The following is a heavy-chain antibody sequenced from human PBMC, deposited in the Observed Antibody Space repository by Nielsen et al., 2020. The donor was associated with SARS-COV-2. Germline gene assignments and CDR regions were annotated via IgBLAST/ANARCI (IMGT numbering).Heavy chain of an antibody. CDR3: ARGGRGSSWKGAFDY. CDR1: GFTFSSYS. CDR2: ISSSSSYI. D-gene: IGHD6-13*01. Sequence: GESLKISCAASGFTFSSYSMNWVRQAPGKGLEWVSSISSSSSYIYYADSVKGRFTISRDNAKNSLYLQMNSLRAEDTAVYYCARGGRGSSWKGAFDYWGQGTLVTVSS. V-gene: IGHV3-21*01. J-gene: IGHJ4*02.